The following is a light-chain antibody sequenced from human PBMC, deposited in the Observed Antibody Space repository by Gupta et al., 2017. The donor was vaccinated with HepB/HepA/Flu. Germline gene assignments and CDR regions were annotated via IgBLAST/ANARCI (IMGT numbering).Light chain of an antibody. CDR3: QQYGSSPLT. CDR1: QSVTRTY. V-gene: IGKV3-20*01. J-gene: IGKJ3*01. CDR2: GAS. Sequence: EVVLTQSPGTLSMSPGERATLSCRASQSVTRTYLGWYQQKPGQPPRLLIYGASRRATGIPDRFSGRGSGTDFTLTISRLEPEDFAVYYCQQYGSSPLTFGPGTKVDIK.